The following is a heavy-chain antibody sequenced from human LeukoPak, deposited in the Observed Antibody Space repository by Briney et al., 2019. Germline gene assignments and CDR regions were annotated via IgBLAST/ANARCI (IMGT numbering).Heavy chain of an antibody. J-gene: IGHJ4*02. CDR3: ASLNYYYDSSGYYSVFDY. CDR2: ISGDGGST. Sequence: LTGGPLRLSCAASGFTFDDYGMSWVRQAPGKGLEWVSLISGDGGSTYYADSVKGRFTISRDNSKNSLYLQMNSLRTEDTALYYCASLNYYYDSSGYYSVFDYWGQGILVTVSS. CDR1: GFTFDDYG. D-gene: IGHD3-22*01. V-gene: IGHV3-43*02.